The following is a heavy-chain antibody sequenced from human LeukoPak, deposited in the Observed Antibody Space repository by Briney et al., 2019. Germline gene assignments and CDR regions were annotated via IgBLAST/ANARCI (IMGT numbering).Heavy chain of an antibody. Sequence: SVKVSCKASGGTFSSYAISWVRQAPGQGLEWMGGIIPIFGTANYAQKFQGRVTITADESTSTAYMELSSLRSEDTAVYYCARDSGRWLQYSPFDYWGQGTLVTVSS. CDR2: IIPIFGTA. CDR1: GGTFSSYA. D-gene: IGHD5-24*01. V-gene: IGHV1-69*13. CDR3: ARDSGRWLQYSPFDY. J-gene: IGHJ4*02.